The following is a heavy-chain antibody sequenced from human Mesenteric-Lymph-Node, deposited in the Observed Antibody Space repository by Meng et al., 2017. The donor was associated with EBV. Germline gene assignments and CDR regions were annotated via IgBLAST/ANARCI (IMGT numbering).Heavy chain of an antibody. V-gene: IGHV4-59*11. CDR3: ARWGATGPFDY. J-gene: IGHJ4*02. CDR2: IHYTGNT. Sequence: VPLQEAGPGLVQPSETLSLTCSVPGDSISPLHWSWIRQPPGKGLEWIAYIHYTGNTKYNPSLESRVTISVDTSKNQFSLRLTSVTAADTAVYYCARWGATGPFDYWGQGTLVTVFS. CDR1: GDSISPLH. D-gene: IGHD1-26*01.